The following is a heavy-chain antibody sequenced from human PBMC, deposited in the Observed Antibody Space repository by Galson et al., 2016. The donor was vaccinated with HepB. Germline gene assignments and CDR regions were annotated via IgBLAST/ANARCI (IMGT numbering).Heavy chain of an antibody. Sequence: LSLTCIASGGSISSSSYYWGWIRQPPGKGLEWIGSIYYSGSTYYSPSLESRVTISVDTSKNQFSLKVSSVTAADTAVYYCARDLSEGHSSSWYIPDPNCDYWGQGTLVTVSS. CDR3: ARDLSEGHSSSWYIPDPNCDY. J-gene: IGHJ4*02. D-gene: IGHD6-13*01. V-gene: IGHV4-39*07. CDR1: GGSISSSSYY. CDR2: IYYSGST.